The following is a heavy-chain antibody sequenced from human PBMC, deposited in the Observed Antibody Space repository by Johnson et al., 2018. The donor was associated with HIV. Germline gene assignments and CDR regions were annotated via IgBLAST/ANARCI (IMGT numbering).Heavy chain of an antibody. Sequence: VQLVESGGGLVQPGGSLRLSCAASGFAFSSFAVTWVRQAPGKGLEWVSAISGSGGSTYYADSVKGRFTIYRDNSKKTMYLQMNSLIAEDTAVYYCAKDPIVVVTAKDAFDSWGQGTMVTVSS. CDR1: GFAFSSFA. CDR3: AKDPIVVVTAKDAFDS. J-gene: IGHJ3*02. D-gene: IGHD2-21*02. CDR2: ISGSGGST. V-gene: IGHV3-23*04.